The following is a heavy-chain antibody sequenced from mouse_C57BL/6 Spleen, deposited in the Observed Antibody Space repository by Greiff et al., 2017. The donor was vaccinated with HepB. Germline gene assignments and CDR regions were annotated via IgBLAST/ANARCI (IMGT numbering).Heavy chain of an antibody. J-gene: IGHJ4*01. V-gene: IGHV2-2*01. CDR1: GFSLTSYG. Sequence: VKLMESGPGLVQPSQRLSITCTVSGFSLTSYGVHWVRQSPGKGLEWLGVIWSGGSTDYNAAFISRLSISKDNSKSQVFFKMDSLQADDTAIYYCARRSTMVTTDAMDYWGQGTSVTVSS. CDR3: ARRSTMVTTDAMDY. D-gene: IGHD2-2*01. CDR2: IWSGGST.